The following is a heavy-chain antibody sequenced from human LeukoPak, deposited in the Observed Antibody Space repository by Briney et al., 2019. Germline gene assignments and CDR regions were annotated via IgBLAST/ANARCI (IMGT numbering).Heavy chain of an antibody. D-gene: IGHD6-19*01. Sequence: GGSLRLSCAASGFTFSSYSMSWVRQAPGKGLEWVSYIRSSSSVIYYADSVKGRFTISRDNAKNSLYLQMNSLRDEDTAVYYCARGLLFNNGWYFFDYWGQGTLVTVSS. V-gene: IGHV3-48*02. CDR1: GFTFSSYS. CDR2: IRSSSSVI. J-gene: IGHJ4*02. CDR3: ARGLLFNNGWYFFDY.